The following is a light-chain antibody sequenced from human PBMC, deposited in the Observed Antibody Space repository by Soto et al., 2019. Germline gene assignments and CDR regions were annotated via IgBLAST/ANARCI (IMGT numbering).Light chain of an antibody. V-gene: IGLV1-47*01. Sequence: QSVLTQPPSASGTPGQRVTISCSGGNSNIGNRPVHWFQQLPGTAPKLLIYKDLHRPSGVPDRFSGSKSGTSASLAISGLRSEDEADYYCLTWDGSLRGWVFGGGTKLTVL. CDR3: LTWDGSLRGWV. J-gene: IGLJ3*02. CDR2: KDL. CDR1: NSNIGNRP.